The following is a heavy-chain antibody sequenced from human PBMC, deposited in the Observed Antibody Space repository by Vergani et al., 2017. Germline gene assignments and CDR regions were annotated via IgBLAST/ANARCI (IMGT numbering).Heavy chain of an antibody. V-gene: IGHV4-39*01. CDR1: GGSISSGGYY. J-gene: IGHJ5*02. CDR2: ISYSGST. Sequence: QVQLQESGPGLVKPSQTLSLTCTVSGGSISSGGYYWGWIRQPPGKGLEWIGSISYSGSTYYNPSLKSRVTISVDTSKNQSALKLSSVTAADTDVYYCARHQGISMEQLGWFDPWGQGTLVTVSS. CDR3: ARHQGISMEQLGWFDP. D-gene: IGHD6-6*01.